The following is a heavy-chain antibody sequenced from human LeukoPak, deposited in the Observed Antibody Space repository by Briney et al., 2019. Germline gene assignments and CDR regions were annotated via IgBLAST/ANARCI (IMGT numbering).Heavy chain of an antibody. D-gene: IGHD3-22*01. V-gene: IGHV3-30*02. Sequence: GGSLRLSCAASGFTFSSYGMHWVRQAPGKGLEWVTFIRYDGSHKYYADSVKGRFTISRDNSKNTLYLQMNSLRAEDTALYYCAKDRYDSSGYYWAQDHWRQGTLVTVSS. J-gene: IGHJ4*02. CDR3: AKDRYDSSGYYWAQDH. CDR1: GFTFSSYG. CDR2: IRYDGSHK.